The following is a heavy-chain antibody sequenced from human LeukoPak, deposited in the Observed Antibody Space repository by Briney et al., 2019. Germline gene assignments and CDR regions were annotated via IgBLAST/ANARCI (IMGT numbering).Heavy chain of an antibody. Sequence: SETLSLTCTVSGGSISSGGYYWCWIRQHPGKGLEWIGYIYYSGSTYYNPSLKSRVTISVDTSKNQFSLKLSSVTAADTAVYYCARGVRFLEWLPPDYYYYGMDVWGQGTTVTVSS. CDR1: GGSISSGGYY. V-gene: IGHV4-31*03. CDR3: ARGVRFLEWLPPDYYYYGMDV. D-gene: IGHD3-3*01. CDR2: IYYSGST. J-gene: IGHJ6*02.